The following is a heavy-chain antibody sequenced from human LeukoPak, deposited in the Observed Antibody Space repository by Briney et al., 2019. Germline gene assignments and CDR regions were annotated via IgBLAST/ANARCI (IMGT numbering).Heavy chain of an antibody. Sequence: GGSLRLSCAASGFTVSSNYMSWVRQAPGKGLEWVSVIYSGGSTYYADSVKGRFTISRDNSKNTLYLQMNGLRAEDTAVYYCARGPPLFGEHYYYYGMDVWGQGTTVTVSS. D-gene: IGHD3-10*01. J-gene: IGHJ6*02. V-gene: IGHV3-66*02. CDR1: GFTVSSNY. CDR3: ARGPPLFGEHYYYYGMDV. CDR2: IYSGGST.